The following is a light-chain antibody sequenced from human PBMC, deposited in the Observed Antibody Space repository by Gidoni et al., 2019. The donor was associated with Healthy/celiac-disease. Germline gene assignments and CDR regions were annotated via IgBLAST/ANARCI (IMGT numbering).Light chain of an antibody. V-gene: IGKV3-15*01. CDR2: GAS. Sequence: EIVMTQSPATLYVSPWERATLSCRASQSVSSYLALYQQKPGQAPRLLIYGASTRSTCIPAMFSGSWSGTEFTRTISSLQSEDFAVYYCQQYNNWPITFGQGTRLEIK. J-gene: IGKJ5*01. CDR1: QSVSSY. CDR3: QQYNNWPIT.